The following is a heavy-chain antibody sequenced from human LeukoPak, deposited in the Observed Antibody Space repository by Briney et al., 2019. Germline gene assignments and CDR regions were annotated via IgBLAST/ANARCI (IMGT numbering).Heavy chain of an antibody. V-gene: IGHV4-39*01. CDR2: IYYSGST. D-gene: IGHD3-10*01. Sequence: SETLSLTCTVSGGSISSSSYYWGWIRQPPGKGLEWIGSIYYSGSTYYNPSLKSRVTISVDTSKNQFSLKLSSVTAADTAVYYCAAERTGITMVRGYWFDPWGQGTLVTVSS. CDR1: GGSISSSSYY. CDR3: AAERTGITMVRGYWFDP. J-gene: IGHJ5*02.